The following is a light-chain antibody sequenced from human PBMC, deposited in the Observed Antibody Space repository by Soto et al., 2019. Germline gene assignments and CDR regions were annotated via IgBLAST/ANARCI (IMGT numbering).Light chain of an antibody. Sequence: DIVMTQSPDSLAVSLGERATINCKSSQSVLYSSNNKNYLAWYQQKPGQPPKLLISWASTRESGFPDRFSGSGSGTDFTLTISSLQAVDVAVYYCQQYYSTPYTFGQGTKLQIK. J-gene: IGKJ2*01. V-gene: IGKV4-1*01. CDR2: WAS. CDR3: QQYYSTPYT. CDR1: QSVLYSSNNKNY.